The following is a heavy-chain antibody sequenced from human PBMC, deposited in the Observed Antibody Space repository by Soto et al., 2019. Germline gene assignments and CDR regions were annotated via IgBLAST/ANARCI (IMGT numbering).Heavy chain of an antibody. CDR3: ARDLYSSSSLGYYYYGMDV. J-gene: IGHJ6*02. D-gene: IGHD6-6*01. V-gene: IGHV5-51*01. CDR2: IYPADSDT. Sequence: GESLKISCKVSGYSFSNYWIAWVRQMPGKGLEWMGIIYPADSDTRYSPYFQGQVTISADKSISTAYLQMNSLRAEDTAVYYCARDLYSSSSLGYYYYGMDVWGQGTTVTVSS. CDR1: GYSFSNYW.